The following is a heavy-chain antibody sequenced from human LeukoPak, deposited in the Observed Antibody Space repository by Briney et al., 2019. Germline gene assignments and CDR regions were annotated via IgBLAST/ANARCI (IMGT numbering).Heavy chain of an antibody. CDR2: INSDGSST. Sequence: GESLRLSCADSGFTFSSYWMHWVRQAPGKGLVWVSRINSDGSSTIYADSVKGRFTISRDNAKNTLYLQMNSLRAEDTAVCYCVRGGDNHGFDIWGQGTMVTVSS. CDR3: VRGGDNHGFDI. CDR1: GFTFSSYW. V-gene: IGHV3-74*01. J-gene: IGHJ3*02. D-gene: IGHD2-21*02.